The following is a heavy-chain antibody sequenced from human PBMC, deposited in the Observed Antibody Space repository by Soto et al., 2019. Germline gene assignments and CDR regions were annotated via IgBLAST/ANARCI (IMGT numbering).Heavy chain of an antibody. D-gene: IGHD3-10*01. J-gene: IGHJ4*02. V-gene: IGHV1-8*01. CDR2: INPSSGNI. Sequence: ASVKVSCRASGNTFTSYDINWVRQATGHGLEWMGWINPSSGNIGYAQKFQGRVTMTRDTAIRTAYMEVSRLRSDDTAVYYCARGRASGSYYLLDYWGQGTLVTVSS. CDR1: GNTFTSYD. CDR3: ARGRASGSYYLLDY.